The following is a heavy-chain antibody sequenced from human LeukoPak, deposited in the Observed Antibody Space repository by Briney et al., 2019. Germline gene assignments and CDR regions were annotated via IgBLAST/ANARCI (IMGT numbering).Heavy chain of an antibody. CDR3: AKVRWFGELTYWLSDY. V-gene: IGHV3-23*01. CDR2: ISGSGGST. Sequence: GGSLRLSCAASGFTFSSYEMNWVRQAPGKGLEWVSAISGSGGSTYYADSVKGRFTISRDDSKNTLYLQMNSLRAEDTAVYYCAKVRWFGELTYWLSDYWGQGTLVTVSS. CDR1: GFTFSSYE. J-gene: IGHJ4*02. D-gene: IGHD3-10*01.